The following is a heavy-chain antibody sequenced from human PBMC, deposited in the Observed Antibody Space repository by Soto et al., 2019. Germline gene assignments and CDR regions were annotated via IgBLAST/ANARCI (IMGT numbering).Heavy chain of an antibody. J-gene: IGHJ4*02. Sequence: QLQLQESGPGLVKPSETLSLTCTVSGGSISISSYYWGWIRQPPGKGLEWIGSIYYSGSTYYNPSLKSRVTISVDTSKNQVSLKRSSVTAADTAVYYCHYDLWSGEFDYWGQGTLVTVSS. V-gene: IGHV4-39*01. CDR3: HYDLWSGEFDY. D-gene: IGHD3-3*01. CDR1: GGSISISSYY. CDR2: IYYSGST.